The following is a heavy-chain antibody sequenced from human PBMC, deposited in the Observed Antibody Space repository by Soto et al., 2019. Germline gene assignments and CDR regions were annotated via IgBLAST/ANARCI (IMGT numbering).Heavy chain of an antibody. CDR1: GFTFSSYA. D-gene: IGHD6-6*01. V-gene: IGHV3-23*01. J-gene: IGHJ4*02. CDR3: AKDDSSIAAPCDY. Sequence: VQLLESGGGLVQPGGSLRLSCAASGFTFSSYAMSWVRQAPGKGLEWVSAIMGSGGSKYYADSVKGRFTISRDNSKNTLYLQMNSLRAEDTAVYYCAKDDSSIAAPCDYWGQGTLVTVSS. CDR2: IMGSGGSK.